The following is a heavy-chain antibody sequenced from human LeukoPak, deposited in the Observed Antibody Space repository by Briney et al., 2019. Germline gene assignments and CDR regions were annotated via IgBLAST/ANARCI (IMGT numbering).Heavy chain of an antibody. CDR1: GFTFSSYG. D-gene: IGHD1-26*01. CDR3: ANTGGSSTFDY. J-gene: IGHJ4*02. CDR2: ISYDGSNK. Sequence: GGSLRLSCAASGFTFSSYGMHWVRQAPGKGLEWVAVISYDGSNKYYADSVKGRFTISRDNAKNSLYLQMNSLRAEDTAVYYCANTGGSSTFDYWGQGTLVTVSS. V-gene: IGHV3-30*18.